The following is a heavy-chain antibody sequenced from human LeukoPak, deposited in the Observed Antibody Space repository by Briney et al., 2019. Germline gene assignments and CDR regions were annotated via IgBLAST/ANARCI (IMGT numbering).Heavy chain of an antibody. V-gene: IGHV3-13*04. Sequence: GGSLRLSCAASGFTFSSYDMHWVRQATGKGLEWVSAIGTAGDTYYPGSVRGRFTISRENAKNSLYLQMNSLRAGDTAVYYCARGIESGWYSYYYYYGMDVWGQGTTVTVSS. D-gene: IGHD6-19*01. CDR1: GFTFSSYD. J-gene: IGHJ6*02. CDR3: ARGIESGWYSYYYYYGMDV. CDR2: IGTAGDT.